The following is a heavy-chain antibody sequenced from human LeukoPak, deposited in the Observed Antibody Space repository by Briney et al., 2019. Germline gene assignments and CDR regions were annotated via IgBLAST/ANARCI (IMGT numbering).Heavy chain of an antibody. CDR3: ARDVPYITGTFDY. CDR1: GGSISSSSYY. D-gene: IGHD1-7*01. J-gene: IGHJ4*02. CDR2: IYYSGST. Sequence: PSETLSLTCTVSGGSISSSSYYWGWIRQPPGKGLEWIGSIYYSGSTYYNPSLKSRVTISVDTSKNQFSLKLSSVTAADTAVYYCARDVPYITGTFDYWGQGTLVTVSS. V-gene: IGHV4-39*07.